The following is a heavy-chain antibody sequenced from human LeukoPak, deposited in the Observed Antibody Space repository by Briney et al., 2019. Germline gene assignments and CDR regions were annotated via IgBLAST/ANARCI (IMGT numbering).Heavy chain of an antibody. Sequence: SETLSLTCTVSGGSLSSSDYYWHWIRQPPGKGLEWIGSLFYSGSTYYHPSLKSRVPISVDTSKNQFSLRRSSVTAADTAVYYCAISTMVRGIIRWGQGTLVTVSS. D-gene: IGHD3-10*01. CDR1: GGSLSSSDYY. CDR3: AISTMVRGIIR. CDR2: LFYSGST. V-gene: IGHV4-39*07. J-gene: IGHJ4*02.